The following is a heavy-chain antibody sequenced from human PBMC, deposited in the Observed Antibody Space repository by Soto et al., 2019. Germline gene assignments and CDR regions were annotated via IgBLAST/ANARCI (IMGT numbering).Heavy chain of an antibody. CDR1: GVTFRGAG. J-gene: IGHJ4*02. D-gene: IGHD6-19*01. CDR2: IRTTTKNYAT. CDR3: TAMAGIDY. V-gene: IGHV3-73*02. Sequence: EVQLVESGGGLVQPGGSLKLSCAGYGVTFRGAGIHWVRQASGKGLEWVGRIRTTTKNYATAYAASVKGRFTISIDESKNMAYLQMNCRKTDDTAVYYCTAMAGIDYWGQGALVTVSS.